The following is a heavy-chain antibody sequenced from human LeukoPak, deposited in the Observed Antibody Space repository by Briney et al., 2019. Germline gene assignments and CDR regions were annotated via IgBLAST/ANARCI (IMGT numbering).Heavy chain of an antibody. CDR3: TTLGGGPSDYYYYGMDV. CDR1: GFSFSDHA. Sequence: GGSLRLSCAASGFSFSDHAMDWVRQAPEKGLEWIARIRNKANSYTTEYAASVKGRFTVSRDDSKNSLYLQMDSLKSEDTAVYYCTTLGGGPSDYYYYGMDVWGQGTTVTVSS. CDR2: IRNKANSYTT. J-gene: IGHJ6*02. D-gene: IGHD1-14*01. V-gene: IGHV3-72*01.